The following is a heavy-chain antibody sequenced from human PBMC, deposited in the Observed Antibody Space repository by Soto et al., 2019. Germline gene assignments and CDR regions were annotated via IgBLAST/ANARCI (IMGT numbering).Heavy chain of an antibody. CDR1: GFTFSNYA. D-gene: IGHD3-10*01. CDR2: ISGSGGST. Sequence: EVQLLESGGGLVQPGGSLRLSCAASGFTFSNYAMNWVRQAPGKGLEGISVISGSGGSTYYADSVKGRFTISRDNSKNTLYLQMNSLRAEDTAVYYCAKRASGSYFDYWSQGTLVTVSS. J-gene: IGHJ4*02. CDR3: AKRASGSYFDY. V-gene: IGHV3-23*01.